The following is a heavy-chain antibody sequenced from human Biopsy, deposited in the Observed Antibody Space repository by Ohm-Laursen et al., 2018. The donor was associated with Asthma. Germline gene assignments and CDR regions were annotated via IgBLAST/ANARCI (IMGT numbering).Heavy chain of an antibody. Sequence: SSVKVSCKISGYSLADLSMHWVRQAPGQGLEWMGGIMTVFGTTNYAQKFQGRVTITADESTSTAYMEVTSLRSEDTAIYYCARCQVGYSSGWSLLLKKIYYSGMDVWGQGTAVTVSS. CDR1: GYSLADLS. CDR3: ARCQVGYSSGWSLLLKKIYYSGMDV. J-gene: IGHJ6*02. V-gene: IGHV1-69*01. CDR2: IMTVFGTT. D-gene: IGHD6-19*01.